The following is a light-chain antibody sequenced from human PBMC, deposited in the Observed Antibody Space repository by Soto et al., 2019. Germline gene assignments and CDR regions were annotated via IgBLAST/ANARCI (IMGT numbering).Light chain of an antibody. CDR2: DAS. CDR1: QSVRSY. V-gene: IGKV3-11*01. CDR3: QQRTNWRALT. Sequence: EIVLTQSPATLSLSPGERATLSCRASQSVRSYLAWYQQKPGQAPRLLIYDASNRATCIPARFSGSGSGTDFTLTISSIEPEYFAVYYCQQRTNWRALTFGGGTKVEIK. J-gene: IGKJ4*01.